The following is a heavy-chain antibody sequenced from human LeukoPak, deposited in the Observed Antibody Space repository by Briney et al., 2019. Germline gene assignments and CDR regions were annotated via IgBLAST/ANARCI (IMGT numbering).Heavy chain of an antibody. V-gene: IGHV1-8*03. CDR3: ARGLPRDYGDSGWFDP. CDR1: GYTFTSYD. J-gene: IGHJ5*02. CDR2: MNPNSGNT. D-gene: IGHD4-17*01. Sequence: GASVKVSCKASGYTFTSYDINWVRQATGQGPEWMGWMNPNSGNTGYAQTFQGRVTITRNTSISTAYMELSSLRSEDTAVYYCARGLPRDYGDSGWFDPWGQGTLVTVSS.